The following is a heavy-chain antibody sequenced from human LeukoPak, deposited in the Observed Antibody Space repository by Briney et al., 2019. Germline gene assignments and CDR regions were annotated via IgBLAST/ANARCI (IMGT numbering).Heavy chain of an antibody. D-gene: IGHD1-1*01. CDR1: RFTFSSYV. J-gene: IGHJ4*02. Sequence: GGSLRLSCAASRFTFSSYVMSWVRQAPGKGLEWVSSITGSGTGTFYADSVRGRFTISRDNSKKTVYLQMNSLRVEDTAIYYCARDWKTNSFDYWGQGTLVTVSS. CDR2: ITGSGTGT. CDR3: ARDWKTNSFDY. V-gene: IGHV3-23*01.